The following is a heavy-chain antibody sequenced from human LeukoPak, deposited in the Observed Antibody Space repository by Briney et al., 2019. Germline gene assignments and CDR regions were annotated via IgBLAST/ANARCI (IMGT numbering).Heavy chain of an antibody. Sequence: GGSLRLSCAASGFTVSSNYMSWVRKAPGKGLEWVSVIYSGGSTYYADSVKGRFTISRDNSKNTLYLQMNSLRAEDTAVYYCARARSTPAGFAFDIWGQGTMVTVSS. J-gene: IGHJ3*02. CDR1: GFTVSSNY. CDR2: IYSGGST. CDR3: ARARSTPAGFAFDI. V-gene: IGHV3-53*01.